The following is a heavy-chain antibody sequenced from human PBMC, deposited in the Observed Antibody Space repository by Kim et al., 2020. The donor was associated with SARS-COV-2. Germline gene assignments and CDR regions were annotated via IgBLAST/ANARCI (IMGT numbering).Heavy chain of an antibody. V-gene: IGHV1-2*02. J-gene: IGHJ6*02. CDR1: GYTFTGYY. CDR2: INPNSGGT. D-gene: IGHD6-13*01. CDR3: ARVGDSSSWPYYYYGMDV. Sequence: ASVKVSCKASGYTFTGYYMHWVRQAPGQGLEWMGWINPNSGGTNYAQKFQGRVTMTRDTSISTAYMELSRLRSDDTAVYYCARVGDSSSWPYYYYGMDVWGQGATVTVSS.